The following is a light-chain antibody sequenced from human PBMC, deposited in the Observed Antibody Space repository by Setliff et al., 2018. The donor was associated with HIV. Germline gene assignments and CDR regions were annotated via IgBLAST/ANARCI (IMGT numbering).Light chain of an antibody. V-gene: IGLV2-14*01. CDR1: SSDVGGYNY. Sequence: QSALTQPASVSGFPGQSITISCSGTSSDVGGYNYVSWYQQHPGKAPKLMVYDVTKRPSGVSNRFSGSKSANTASLTISGLQAEDEADYYCSSYTSSTPLYVFGTGTKVTVL. J-gene: IGLJ1*01. CDR2: DVT. CDR3: SSYTSSTPLYV.